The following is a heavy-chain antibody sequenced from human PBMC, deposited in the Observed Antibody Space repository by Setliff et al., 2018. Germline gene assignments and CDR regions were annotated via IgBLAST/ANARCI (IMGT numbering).Heavy chain of an antibody. Sequence: GGSLRLSCAASGFTFTNYIIHWVRQAPGKGLEWVAVMSLDETNKYYADSVRGRFTISRDISKNTLYLQMNSLRAEDTAVYYCARTDYYDSSGYFGYFDYWGQGTLVTVSS. V-gene: IGHV3-30-3*01. J-gene: IGHJ4*02. CDR1: GFTFTNYI. D-gene: IGHD3-22*01. CDR3: ARTDYYDSSGYFGYFDY. CDR2: MSLDETNK.